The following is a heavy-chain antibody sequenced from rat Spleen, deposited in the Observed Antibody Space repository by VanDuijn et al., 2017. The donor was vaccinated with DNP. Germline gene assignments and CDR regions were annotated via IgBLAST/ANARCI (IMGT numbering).Heavy chain of an antibody. V-gene: IGHV5-22*01. J-gene: IGHJ3*01. CDR3: ARHEEYSSYVYGFAY. Sequence: EVQLVESGGGLVQPGRSMKLSCAASGFTFSDFYMAWVRQAPTKGLEWVASISYDGGRTYYRDSVKGRFTISRDNAKSSLYLQINSLRSEETATYYCARHEEYSSYVYGFAYWGRGTLVTVSS. CDR2: ISYDGGRT. CDR1: GFTFSDFY. D-gene: IGHD1-2*01.